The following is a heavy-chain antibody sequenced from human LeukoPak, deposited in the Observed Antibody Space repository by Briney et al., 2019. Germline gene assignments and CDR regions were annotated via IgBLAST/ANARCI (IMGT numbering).Heavy chain of an antibody. CDR3: AREGGTVEIGEFDY. CDR2: ISGSGGST. V-gene: IGHV3-23*01. CDR1: GFTFSSYA. Sequence: GGSLRLSCAASGFTFSSYAMSWVRQAPGKGLEWVSAISGSGGSTYYADSVKGRFTISRDNSKNTVYLQMNSLRVEDTAVYYCAREGGTVEIGEFDYWGQGTLVTVSS. D-gene: IGHD1-7*01. J-gene: IGHJ4*02.